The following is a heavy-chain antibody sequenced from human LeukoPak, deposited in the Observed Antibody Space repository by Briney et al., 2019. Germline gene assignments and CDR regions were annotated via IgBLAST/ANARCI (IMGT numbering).Heavy chain of an antibody. CDR2: IRYDGSNK. CDR1: GFTFSSYG. Sequence: GGSLRLSCAASGFTFSSYGMHWVRQAPGKGLEWVAFIRYDGSNKYYADSVKGRFTISRDNSKNTLYLQMNSLRAEDTAVYYCAKDTVSGVRYYYDSSGYYFDYWGQGTLVTVSS. J-gene: IGHJ4*02. CDR3: AKDTVSGVRYYYDSSGYYFDY. D-gene: IGHD3-22*01. V-gene: IGHV3-30*02.